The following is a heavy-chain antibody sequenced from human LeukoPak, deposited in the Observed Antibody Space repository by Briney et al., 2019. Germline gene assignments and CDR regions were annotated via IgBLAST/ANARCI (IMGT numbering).Heavy chain of an antibody. D-gene: IGHD7-27*01. Sequence: SETLSLTCTVSGGSISSGDYYWSWIRQPPGKGLEWIGYIYYSGSTYYNPSLKSRVTISVDTSKNQSSLKLSSVTAADTAVYYCASGTGDYFDYWGQGTLVTVSS. V-gene: IGHV4-30-4*01. CDR3: ASGTGDYFDY. CDR1: GGSISSGDYY. CDR2: IYYSGST. J-gene: IGHJ4*02.